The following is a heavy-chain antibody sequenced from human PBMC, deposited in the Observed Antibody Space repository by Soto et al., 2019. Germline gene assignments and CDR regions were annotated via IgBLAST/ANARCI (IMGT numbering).Heavy chain of an antibody. Sequence: ASVKVSCKASGYTFTGYYMHWVRQAPGQGLEWMGWINPNSGGTNYAQKFQGWVTMTRDTSISTAYMELSRLRSDDTAVYYCARVIPSRGDYFFDYWGQGTLVTVPS. V-gene: IGHV1-2*04. CDR3: ARVIPSRGDYFFDY. J-gene: IGHJ4*02. CDR1: GYTFTGYY. CDR2: INPNSGGT. D-gene: IGHD2-21*02.